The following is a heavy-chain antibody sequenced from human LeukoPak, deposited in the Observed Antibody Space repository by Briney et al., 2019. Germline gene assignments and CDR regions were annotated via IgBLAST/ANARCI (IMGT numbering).Heavy chain of an antibody. CDR1: GFTFSNYE. CDR2: ISHDGTNK. D-gene: IGHD2-15*01. Sequence: GRSLRLSCAASGFTFSNYEMHWVRQAPGKGLEWVTLISHDGTNKYYADSVKGRFTVSRDNSNNTVFLQMNSLSAEDTAVYYCARVSGCSGGTCTSLKYWGQGTLVTVSS. J-gene: IGHJ4*02. CDR3: ARVSGCSGGTCTSLKY. V-gene: IGHV3-30*04.